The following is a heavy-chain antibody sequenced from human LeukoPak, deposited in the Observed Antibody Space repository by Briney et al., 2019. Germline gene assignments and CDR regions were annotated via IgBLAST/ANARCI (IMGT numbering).Heavy chain of an antibody. D-gene: IGHD4-17*01. CDR1: EFTFSTYT. J-gene: IGHJ6*02. CDR2: ISNNGGTI. V-gene: IGHV3-48*04. Sequence: GGSLRLSCAASEFTFSTYTMNWVRQAPGKGLEWVAYISNNGGTIYYAGSVKGRFTISRDNAKNSLYLQMNSLRAEDTAVYYCARDLVGKMTTVTTDSYYYYGMDVWGQGTTVTVSS. CDR3: ARDLVGKMTTVTTDSYYYYGMDV.